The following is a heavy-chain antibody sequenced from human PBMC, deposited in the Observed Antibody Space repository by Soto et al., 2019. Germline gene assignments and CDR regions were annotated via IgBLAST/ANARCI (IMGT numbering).Heavy chain of an antibody. CDR2: INHSGST. D-gene: IGHD6-6*01. J-gene: IGHJ5*02. V-gene: IGHV4-34*01. Sequence: PSETLSLTCAVYGGSFSGYYWSWIRQPPGKGLEWIGEINHSGSTNYNPSLKSRVTISVDTSKNQFSLKLSSVTAADTAVYYCARGDSSSSRGGVWFDPWGQGTLVTVSS. CDR1: GGSFSGYY. CDR3: ARGDSSSSRGGVWFDP.